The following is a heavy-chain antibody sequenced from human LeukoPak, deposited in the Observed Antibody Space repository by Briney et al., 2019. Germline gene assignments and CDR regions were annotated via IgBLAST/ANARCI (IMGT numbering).Heavy chain of an antibody. V-gene: IGHV4-4*09. CDR1: DGSISNSF. J-gene: IGHJ4*02. CDR3: ANSYDGKIVPFDN. D-gene: IGHD4-23*01. Sequence: SETLSLTCTVPDGSISNSFWNWVRQPPGKGLEWIAYIHTSGSTNYNPAFKSRVTLSVDTSKSQFSLRLNSVTASDTAVYYCANSYDGKIVPFDNWGQGTLVAVSS. CDR2: IHTSGST.